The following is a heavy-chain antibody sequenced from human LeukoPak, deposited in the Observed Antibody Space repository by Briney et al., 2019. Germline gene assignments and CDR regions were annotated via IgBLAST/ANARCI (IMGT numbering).Heavy chain of an antibody. J-gene: IGHJ5*02. V-gene: IGHV4-34*01. D-gene: IGHD2-2*01. CDR1: GGSFSGYY. Sequence: PSETLSLTCAVYGGSFSGYYWSWIRQPPGKGLEWIGEINHSGSTNYNPPLKSRVTISVDTSKNQFSLKLSSVTAADTAVYYCARGLGYCSSTSCAQRGWFDPWGQGTLVTVSS. CDR3: ARGLGYCSSTSCAQRGWFDP. CDR2: INHSGST.